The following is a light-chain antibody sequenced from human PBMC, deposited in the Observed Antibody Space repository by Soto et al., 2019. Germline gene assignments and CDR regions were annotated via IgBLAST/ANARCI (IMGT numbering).Light chain of an antibody. J-gene: IGLJ3*02. CDR2: ENN. V-gene: IGLV1-51*02. CDR3: GTWDSSLSAKV. CDR1: SSNIGNNY. Sequence: QSVLTQPPSVSAAPGQKVTISCSGSSSNIGNNYVSWYQQLPGTAPKLLIYENNKRPSGIPDRFSGSKSGTSATLGITGLQTGDEADYYCGTWDSSLSAKVFGGGTSSPS.